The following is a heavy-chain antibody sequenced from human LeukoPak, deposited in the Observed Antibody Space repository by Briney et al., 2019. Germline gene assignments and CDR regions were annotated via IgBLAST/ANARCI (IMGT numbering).Heavy chain of an antibody. CDR1: GGSITSSNW. CDR3: ARTMKGDFWSGYSYFSYYYMDV. J-gene: IGHJ6*03. D-gene: IGHD3-3*01. V-gene: IGHV4-4*02. CDR2: INHGGTT. Sequence: SETLSLTCAISGGSITSSNWWTWVRQPPGKGLEWIGEINHGGTTNYNPSLKSRVTISVDTSKNQFSLNLNSVTAADTAVYYCARTMKGDFWSGYSYFSYYYMDVWGKGTTVTVSS.